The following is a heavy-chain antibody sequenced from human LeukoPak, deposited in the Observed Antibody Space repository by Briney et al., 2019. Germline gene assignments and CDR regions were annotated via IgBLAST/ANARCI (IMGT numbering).Heavy chain of an antibody. D-gene: IGHD1-7*01. Sequence: SETLSLTCTVSGYSISSGYYWGWIRQPPGKGLEWIGEINHSGSTNYNPSLKSRVTISVDTSKNQFSLKLSSVTAADTAVYYCARIMNSRYFDYWGQGTLVTVSS. J-gene: IGHJ4*02. CDR1: GYSISSGYY. CDR2: INHSGST. V-gene: IGHV4-38-2*02. CDR3: ARIMNSRYFDY.